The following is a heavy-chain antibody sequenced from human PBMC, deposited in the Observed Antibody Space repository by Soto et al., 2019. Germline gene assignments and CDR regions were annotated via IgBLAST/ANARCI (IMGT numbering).Heavy chain of an antibody. V-gene: IGHV1-2*02. Sequence: ASVKVSCKASGYTFSDYFIQWLRQAPGQGLEWVAWINPKTAATNYTKKFQDRVTLTSDTSFSTAYLELTRLRPDDTALYYCARIKWGLDYYSGMDVWGQGTAVTVSS. J-gene: IGHJ6*02. D-gene: IGHD1-26*01. CDR3: ARIKWGLDYYSGMDV. CDR2: INPKTAAT. CDR1: GYTFSDYF.